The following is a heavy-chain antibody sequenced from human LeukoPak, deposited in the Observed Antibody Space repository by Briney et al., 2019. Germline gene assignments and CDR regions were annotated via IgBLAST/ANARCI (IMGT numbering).Heavy chain of an antibody. Sequence: SETLSPTCTVSGGSIIGYYWSWIRQSAGKGLEWIGRIYSSGSTNYNPARKKRATMSVDTSKNHFSLNLSSVTAADTAVYYCARGDSTNQNGDYYGLDVWGQGTTVTVSS. J-gene: IGHJ6*02. CDR1: GGSIIGYY. CDR2: IYSSGST. V-gene: IGHV4-4*07. D-gene: IGHD5/OR15-5a*01. CDR3: ARGDSTNQNGDYYGLDV.